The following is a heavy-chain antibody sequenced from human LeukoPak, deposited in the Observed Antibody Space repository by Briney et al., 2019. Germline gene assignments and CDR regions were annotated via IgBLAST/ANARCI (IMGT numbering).Heavy chain of an antibody. CDR3: ARDLHRVVVRGVPHYYYYMDV. V-gene: IGHV1-18*01. Sequence: ASVKVSCKASGYTFSSYGISWVRQAPGQGLEWMGWISGYNGNTNYAQKLQGRVTMTSDTSTSTAYMKLRSLRSDDTAVYYCARDLHRVVVRGVPHYYYYMDVWGKGTTVTISS. J-gene: IGHJ6*03. CDR1: GYTFSSYG. CDR2: ISGYNGNT. D-gene: IGHD3-10*01.